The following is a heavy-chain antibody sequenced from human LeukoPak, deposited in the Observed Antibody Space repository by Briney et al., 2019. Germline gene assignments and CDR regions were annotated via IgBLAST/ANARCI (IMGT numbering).Heavy chain of an antibody. V-gene: IGHV3-21*01. D-gene: IGHD6-13*01. J-gene: IGHJ5*02. Sequence: PGGSLRLSCAASGFTFSSYSMNWVRQAPGKGLEWVSSISRSSSYIYYADSVKGRFTISRDNAKNSLYLQMNSLRAEDTAVYYCARGGYSSSWYPPPWFDTWGQGTLVTVSS. CDR1: GFTFSSYS. CDR3: ARGGYSSSWYPPPWFDT. CDR2: ISRSSSYI.